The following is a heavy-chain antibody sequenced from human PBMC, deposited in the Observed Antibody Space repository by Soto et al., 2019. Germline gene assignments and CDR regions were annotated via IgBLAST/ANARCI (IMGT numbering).Heavy chain of an antibody. J-gene: IGHJ6*02. CDR2: ISGSGGST. CDR1: GFTFSSYA. D-gene: IGHD6-6*01. V-gene: IGHV3-23*01. CDR3: ARDIAARRREYYYYGMDV. Sequence: GGSLRLSCAAYGFTFSSYAMSWVRQAPGKGLEWVSAISGSGGSTYYADSVKGRFTISRDNSKNTLYLQMNSLRAEDTAVYYCARDIAARRREYYYYGMDVWGQGTTVTVSS.